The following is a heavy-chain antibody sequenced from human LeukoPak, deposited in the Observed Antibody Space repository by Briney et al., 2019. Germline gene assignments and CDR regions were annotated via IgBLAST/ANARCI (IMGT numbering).Heavy chain of an antibody. CDR1: GFTFNSYG. CDR2: IWYDGSNK. D-gene: IGHD5-24*01. J-gene: IGHJ4*02. Sequence: GTSLRLSCATSGFTFNSYGFHWVRQAPGKGLEWVAVIWYDGSNKQYVDSVKGRFTISRDSSKNTLYLQMSSLRGEDTAVYYCARVGNMATIDHWGQGTQVTVSS. V-gene: IGHV3-33*01. CDR3: ARVGNMATIDH.